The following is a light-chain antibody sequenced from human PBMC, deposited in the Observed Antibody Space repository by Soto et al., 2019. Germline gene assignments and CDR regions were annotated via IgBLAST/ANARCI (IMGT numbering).Light chain of an antibody. CDR3: AAWDDSLNGVV. V-gene: IGLV1-44*01. CDR2: AND. Sequence: QSVLTQPPSASGTPGQRVPISCSGSSSNIGSNAVNWYQQVPGTAPTLLIYANDQRPSGVPDRFSASKSGTSASLAISGLQSADEADYYCAAWDDSLNGVVFGGGTKVTVL. J-gene: IGLJ2*01. CDR1: SSNIGSNA.